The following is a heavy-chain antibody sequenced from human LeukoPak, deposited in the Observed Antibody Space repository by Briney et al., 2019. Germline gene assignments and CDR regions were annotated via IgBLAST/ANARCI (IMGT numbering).Heavy chain of an antibody. J-gene: IGHJ6*02. CDR1: GGTFSSYA. CDR2: IIPIFGTA. CDR3: ARDRVLGRGSTSCLDV. Sequence: SVKVSCKASGGTFSSYAISWVRQAPGQGLEWMGGIIPIFGTANYAQKFQGRVTITADESTSTAYMELSSLRSEDTAVYYCARDRVLGRGSTSCLDVWGQGTTVTVSS. V-gene: IGHV1-69*13. D-gene: IGHD2-2*01.